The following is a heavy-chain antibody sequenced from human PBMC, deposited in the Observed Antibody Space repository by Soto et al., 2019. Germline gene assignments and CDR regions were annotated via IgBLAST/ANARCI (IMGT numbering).Heavy chain of an antibody. CDR3: ARDKLVTTDYYYYYGMDV. Sequence: LSLTCTVSGGSISSGGYYWSWIRQHPGKGLEWIGYIYYSGSTYYNPSLKSRVTISVDTSKNQFSLKLSSVTAADTAVYYCARDKLVTTDYYYYYGMDVWGQGTTVTVSS. V-gene: IGHV4-31*03. D-gene: IGHD4-17*01. J-gene: IGHJ6*02. CDR2: IYYSGST. CDR1: GGSISSGGYY.